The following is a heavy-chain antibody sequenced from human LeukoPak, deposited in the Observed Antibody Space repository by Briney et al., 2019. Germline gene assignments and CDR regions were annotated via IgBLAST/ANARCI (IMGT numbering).Heavy chain of an antibody. J-gene: IGHJ3*02. V-gene: IGHV3-23*01. CDR2: ISGSGGST. CDR1: GFTFSSYA. CDR3: ATTIPTYYYDSSGTGDAFDI. Sequence: GGSLRLSCAASGFTFSSYAMSWVRQAPGKGLEWVSAISGSGGSTYYADSVKGRFTISRDNSKNTLYLQMNSLRAEDTAVYYCATTIPTYYYDSSGTGDAFDIWGQGTMVTVSS. D-gene: IGHD3-22*01.